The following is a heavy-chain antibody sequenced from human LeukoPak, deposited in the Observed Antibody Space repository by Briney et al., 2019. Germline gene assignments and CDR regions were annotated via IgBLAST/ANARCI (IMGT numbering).Heavy chain of an antibody. D-gene: IGHD2-15*01. V-gene: IGHV1-24*01. Sequence: GASVKVSCKVSGYTLTELSMHWVRQAPGKGLEWMGGFDPEDGETIYAQKFQGRVTMTEDTFTDTAYMELSSLRSEDTAVYYCATAEYCSGGSCYSLDYWGQGTLVTVSS. CDR3: ATAEYCSGGSCYSLDY. CDR2: FDPEDGET. CDR1: GYTLTELS. J-gene: IGHJ4*02.